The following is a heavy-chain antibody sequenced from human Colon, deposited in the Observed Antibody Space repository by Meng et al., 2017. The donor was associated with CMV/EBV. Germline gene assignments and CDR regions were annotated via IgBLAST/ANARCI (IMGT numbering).Heavy chain of an antibody. D-gene: IGHD3-3*01. Sequence: GPEVKTPGASVKVSCQTSGYTFSSYGIIWVRQAPGQGLEWMGRISGYSGDTNYAPTLEHRITMTTDASTATGYLELRGLRSDDTAVYYCARLGGGVGDFWGQGTLVTVSS. CDR3: ARLGGGVGDF. CDR2: ISGYSGDT. CDR1: GYTFSSYG. J-gene: IGHJ4*02. V-gene: IGHV1-18*01.